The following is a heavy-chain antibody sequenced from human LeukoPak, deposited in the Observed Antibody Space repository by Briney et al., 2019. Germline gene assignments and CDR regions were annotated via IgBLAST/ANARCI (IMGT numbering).Heavy chain of an antibody. J-gene: IGHJ4*02. CDR3: AKGGATMGYYFDY. V-gene: IGHV3-30*18. Sequence: PGRSLRLSCAASGFTFSSHAMHWVRQAPGKGLEWVAVISYDGGDSVYAESVKGRFTISRDNSKNTLYLQMNSLRTEDTAVYYCAKGGATMGYYFDYWGQGTLVTVSS. CDR1: GFTFSSHA. D-gene: IGHD5-12*01. CDR2: ISYDGGDS.